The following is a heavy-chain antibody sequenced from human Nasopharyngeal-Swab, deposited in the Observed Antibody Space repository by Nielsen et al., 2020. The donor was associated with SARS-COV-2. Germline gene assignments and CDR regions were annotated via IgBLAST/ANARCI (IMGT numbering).Heavy chain of an antibody. CDR2: IYYTGSA. J-gene: IGHJ6*02. CDR3: ARQTGVDV. Sequence: GSLRLSCTVSGGSIMSSSYYWGWIRQPPGKGLEWIGVIYYTGSAHYSPSLKSRVTISVDTSRNQFFLRVASVTAEDTAVYYCARQTGVDVWGQGTSVTVSS. CDR1: GGSIMSSSYY. V-gene: IGHV4-39*01.